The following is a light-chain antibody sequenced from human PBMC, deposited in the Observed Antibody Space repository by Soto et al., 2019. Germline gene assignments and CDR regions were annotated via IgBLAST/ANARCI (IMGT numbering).Light chain of an antibody. CDR2: ATS. Sequence: DIQMTQSPSSVSASVGDRVTITCRASQDISSWLAWYQQKPGKAPRVLIWATSNLQRGVPSRFSGIGSWTDFTLTISSLQPEDFTTYYCQQANSFPWTFGQGTRVEV. CDR1: QDISSW. V-gene: IGKV1-12*01. CDR3: QQANSFPWT. J-gene: IGKJ1*01.